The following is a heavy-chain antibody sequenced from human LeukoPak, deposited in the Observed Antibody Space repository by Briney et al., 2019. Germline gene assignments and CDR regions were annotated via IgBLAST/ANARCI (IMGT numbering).Heavy chain of an antibody. CDR3: ARGGAYNWFDP. V-gene: IGHV3-53*01. CDR1: GFTVSSNY. CDR2: IYSGGST. D-gene: IGHD1-26*01. J-gene: IGHJ5*02. Sequence: PGGSLRLSCAASGFTVSSNYMSWVRQAPGKGLEWVSVIYSGGSTYYADSVKGRFTISRDNSKNTLYHQMNSLRAEDTAVYYCARGGAYNWFDPWGQGTLVTVSS.